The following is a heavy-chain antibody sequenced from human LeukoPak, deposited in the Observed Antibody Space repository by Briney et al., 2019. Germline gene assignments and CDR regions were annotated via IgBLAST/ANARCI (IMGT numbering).Heavy chain of an antibody. Sequence: SETLSLTCAVYGGSFSGYYWSWIRQPPGKGLEWIGEINHSGSTNYNPSLKSRVTISVDTSKNQFSLKLSSVTAADTAVYYCARGRSYRRGNFDYWGQGTLVTVSS. CDR2: INHSGST. CDR3: ARGRSYRRGNFDY. CDR1: GGSFSGYY. V-gene: IGHV4-34*01. D-gene: IGHD3-10*01. J-gene: IGHJ4*02.